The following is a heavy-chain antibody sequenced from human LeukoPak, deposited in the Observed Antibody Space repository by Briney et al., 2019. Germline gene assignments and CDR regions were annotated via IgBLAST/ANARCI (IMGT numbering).Heavy chain of an antibody. CDR1: GFTFSNFW. V-gene: IGHV3-7*03. Sequence: PGGSLRLSCTTSGFTFSNFWMGWVRQAPGKGLEWVANIKQDETEKFYLGSVKGRFTISRDNAKNSLYLQMNSLRAEDTAVYYCARNVGWFRFDYWGQGTLVTVSS. J-gene: IGHJ4*02. CDR2: IKQDETEK. D-gene: IGHD2-15*01. CDR3: ARNVGWFRFDY.